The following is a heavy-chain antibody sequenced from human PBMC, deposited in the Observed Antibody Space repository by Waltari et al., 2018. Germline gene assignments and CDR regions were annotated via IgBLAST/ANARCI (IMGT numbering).Heavy chain of an antibody. CDR3: ARENPAVNWFDP. CDR1: GYSISSGYY. J-gene: IGHJ5*02. Sequence: QVQLQESGPGLVKPSETLSVTCAVSGYSISSGYYWGWIRQPPGKGLEWIGSIYHSGSTYYNPSLKSRVTISVDTSKNQFSLKLSSVTAADTAVYYCARENPAVNWFDPWGQGTLVTVSS. V-gene: IGHV4-38-2*02. CDR2: IYHSGST. D-gene: IGHD2-2*01.